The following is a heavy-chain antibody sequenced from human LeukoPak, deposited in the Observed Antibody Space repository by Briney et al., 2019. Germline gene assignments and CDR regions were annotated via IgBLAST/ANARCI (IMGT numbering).Heavy chain of an antibody. CDR1: GFTFSSYS. V-gene: IGHV3-21*01. CDR2: ISSSSSYI. J-gene: IGHJ4*02. CDR3: ARPGARQRAYYFDY. D-gene: IGHD1-1*01. Sequence: GGSLRLSCAASGFTFSSYSMNWVRQAPGKGLEWVSSISSSSSYIYYADSVKGRFTISRDNAKNSLYLQMNSLRAEDTAVYYCARPGARQRAYYFDYWGQGTLVTVSS.